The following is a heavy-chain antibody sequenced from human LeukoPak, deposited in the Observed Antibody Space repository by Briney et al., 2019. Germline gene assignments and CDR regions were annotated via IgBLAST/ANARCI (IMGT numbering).Heavy chain of an antibody. J-gene: IGHJ4*02. Sequence: GASVTVSCKASGGTFSSYAISWVRQAPGQGLEWMGGIIPIFGTANYAQKFQGRVTITADESTSTAYMELSSLRSEDTAVYYCARVFLDSSGYYSRWGQGTLVTVPS. CDR2: IIPIFGTA. CDR1: GGTFSSYA. V-gene: IGHV1-69*13. D-gene: IGHD3-22*01. CDR3: ARVFLDSSGYYSR.